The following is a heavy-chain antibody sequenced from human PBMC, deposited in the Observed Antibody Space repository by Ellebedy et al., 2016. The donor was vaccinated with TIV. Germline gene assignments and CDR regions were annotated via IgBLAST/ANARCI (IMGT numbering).Heavy chain of an antibody. V-gene: IGHV2-70*11. CDR2: IDWDDDK. J-gene: IGHJ3*02. Sequence: SGPTLVKPTQTLTLTCTFSGFSLSTSGMCVSWIRQPPGKALEWLARIDWDDDKYYSTSLKTRLTISKDTSKNQVVLTMTNMDPVDTATYYCARIRNDILTGYYKGGAFDIWGQGTMVTVSS. CDR3: ARIRNDILTGYYKGGAFDI. CDR1: GFSLSTSGMC. D-gene: IGHD3-9*01.